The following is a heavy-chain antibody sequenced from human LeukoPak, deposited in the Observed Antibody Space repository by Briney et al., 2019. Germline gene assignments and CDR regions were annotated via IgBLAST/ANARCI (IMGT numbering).Heavy chain of an antibody. CDR3: ARDLAYYSSGSRFDY. Sequence: ASVKVSCKASGGTFSSYAISWVRQAPGQGLEWMGRIIPILGIANYAQKFQGRVTITADKSTSTAYMELSSLRSEDTAVYYCARDLAYYSSGSRFDYWGQGTLVTVSS. CDR1: GGTFSSYA. V-gene: IGHV1-69*04. D-gene: IGHD6-25*01. CDR2: IIPILGIA. J-gene: IGHJ4*02.